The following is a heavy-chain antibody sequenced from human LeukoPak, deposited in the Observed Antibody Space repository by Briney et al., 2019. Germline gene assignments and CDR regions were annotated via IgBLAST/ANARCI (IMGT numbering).Heavy chain of an antibody. J-gene: IGHJ6*02. V-gene: IGHV4-31*03. CDR1: GGSISSGGYY. Sequence: QASETLSLTCTVSGGSISSGGYYWSWIRQHPGKGLEWIGYIYYSGSTYYNPSLKSRVTISVDTSKNQFSLKLSSVTAADTAVYYCARDEAIFGAGYYYGMDVWGQGTTVTVSS. D-gene: IGHD3-3*01. CDR3: ARDEAIFGAGYYYGMDV. CDR2: IYYSGST.